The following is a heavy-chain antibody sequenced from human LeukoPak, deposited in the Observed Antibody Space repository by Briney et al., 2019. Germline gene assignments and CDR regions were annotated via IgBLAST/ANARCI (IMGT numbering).Heavy chain of an antibody. J-gene: IGHJ3*02. CDR1: GGTFSSYA. D-gene: IGHD3-22*01. CDR2: IIPIFGTA. Sequence: SVKVSCKASGGTFSSYAISWARQALGQGLEWMGGIIPIFGTANYAQKFQGRVTITADESTSTAYMELSSLRSEDTAVYYCASHEYYDSRGGDAFDIWGQGTMVTVSS. CDR3: ASHEYYDSRGGDAFDI. V-gene: IGHV1-69*13.